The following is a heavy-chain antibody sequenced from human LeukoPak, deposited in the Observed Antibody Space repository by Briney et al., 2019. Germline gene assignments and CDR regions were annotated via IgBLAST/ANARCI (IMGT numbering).Heavy chain of an antibody. D-gene: IGHD4-23*01. Sequence: QPGRSLRLSCAASGFTFSSYGMHWVRQAPGKGLEWVAVISYDGSNKYYADSVKGRFTISRDNSKNTLYLQMNSLRAEDTAVYCCAKGMTTVALDAFDIWGQGTMVTVSS. CDR2: ISYDGSNK. J-gene: IGHJ3*02. CDR3: AKGMTTVALDAFDI. CDR1: GFTFSSYG. V-gene: IGHV3-30*18.